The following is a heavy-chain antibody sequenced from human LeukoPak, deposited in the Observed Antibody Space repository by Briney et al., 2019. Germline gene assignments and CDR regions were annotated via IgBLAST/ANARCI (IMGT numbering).Heavy chain of an antibody. CDR2: IYYSGNT. D-gene: IGHD6-19*01. Sequence: KTSETLSLTCTVSGVSISSSYWSWIRQPPGKGLEWIGYIYYSGNTNYNPSLKSRVTISIDTSKNQFSLNLSSVTAADTAVYYCARHGTSIIAVAGTGIDYWGQGTLVTVSS. CDR1: GVSISSSY. V-gene: IGHV4-59*01. J-gene: IGHJ4*02. CDR3: ARHGTSIIAVAGTGIDY.